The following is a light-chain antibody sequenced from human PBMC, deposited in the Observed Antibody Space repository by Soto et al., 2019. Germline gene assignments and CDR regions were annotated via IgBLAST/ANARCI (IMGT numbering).Light chain of an antibody. CDR2: AAS. Sequence: EIVLTQSPATLSLTPGERAILSCRASQSVSSYLAWYQQKPGQAPRLLIYAASNRATGIPARFSGSGSRTDFTLTITSLEPEDFAVYYCQQRSNWLTFGGGTKVDIK. V-gene: IGKV3-11*01. CDR1: QSVSSY. CDR3: QQRSNWLT. J-gene: IGKJ4*01.